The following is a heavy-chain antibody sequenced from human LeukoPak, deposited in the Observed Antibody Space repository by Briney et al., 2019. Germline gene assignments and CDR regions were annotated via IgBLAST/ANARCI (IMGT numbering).Heavy chain of an antibody. Sequence: GGSLRLSCAASGFTFSSYSMNWVRQAPGKGLEWVSSISSSSSYIYYADSVKGRFTISRDNAKNSLYLQKNSLRAEDTAVYYCARANWINAFDIWGQGTMVTVSS. CDR1: GFTFSSYS. J-gene: IGHJ3*02. CDR2: ISSSSSYI. D-gene: IGHD1-20*01. V-gene: IGHV3-21*01. CDR3: ARANWINAFDI.